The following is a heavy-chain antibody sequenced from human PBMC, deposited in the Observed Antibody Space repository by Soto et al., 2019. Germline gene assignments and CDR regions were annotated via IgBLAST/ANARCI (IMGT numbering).Heavy chain of an antibody. D-gene: IGHD2-2*01. Sequence: ASVKVSCKASGNTFTGYYMHWVRQAPGQGLEWMGWINPNSGGTNYAQKFQGWVTMTRDTSISTASMELSRLRSDDTAVYYCARGEDIVLVSASSSYYGVVVWGHGTRVTDSS. V-gene: IGHV1-2*04. CDR2: INPNSGGT. CDR3: ARGEDIVLVSASSSYYGVVV. CDR1: GNTFTGYY. J-gene: IGHJ6*02.